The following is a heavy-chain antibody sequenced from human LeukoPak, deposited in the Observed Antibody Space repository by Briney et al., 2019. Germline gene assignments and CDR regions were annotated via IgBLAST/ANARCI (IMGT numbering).Heavy chain of an antibody. CDR3: ARHVGITIFGVVRGYYFDY. V-gene: IGHV4-38-2*01. CDR2: MHNSGST. Sequence: PSETLSLTCGVSGYSISTGYYWGWIRQPPGKGLEWIGSMHNSGSTYYNPSLKNRVTMSVDTSKNQFSLKLSSVTVVDTAVYYCARHVGITIFGVVRGYYFDYWGQGTLVTVSS. CDR1: GYSISTGYY. D-gene: IGHD3-3*01. J-gene: IGHJ4*02.